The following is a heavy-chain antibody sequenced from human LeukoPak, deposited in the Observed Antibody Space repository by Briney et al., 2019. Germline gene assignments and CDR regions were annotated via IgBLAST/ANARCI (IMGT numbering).Heavy chain of an antibody. V-gene: IGHV4-34*01. CDR1: GGSFSGYY. CDR2: INHSGST. J-gene: IGHJ5*02. Sequence: SETLSLTCAVYGGSFSGYYWSWIRQPPGKGLEWIGEINHSGSTNYNPSLKSRVTISVDTSKNQFSLKLSSVTAADTAVYHCARGQVVAATRNWFDPWGQGTLVTVSS. D-gene: IGHD2-15*01. CDR3: ARGQVVAATRNWFDP.